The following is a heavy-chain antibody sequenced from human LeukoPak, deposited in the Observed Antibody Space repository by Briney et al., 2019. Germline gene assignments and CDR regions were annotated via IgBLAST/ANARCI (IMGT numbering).Heavy chain of an antibody. Sequence: PSQTLSLTCTVSGGSISSGGYYWSWIRQHPGKGPEWIGYIYYSGSTYYNPSLKSRVTISVDTSKNQFSLKLSSVTAADTAVYYCARVIAQLAWGFDPWGQGTLVTVSS. CDR2: IYYSGST. V-gene: IGHV4-31*03. CDR3: ARVIAQLAWGFDP. D-gene: IGHD6-6*01. J-gene: IGHJ5*02. CDR1: GGSISSGGYY.